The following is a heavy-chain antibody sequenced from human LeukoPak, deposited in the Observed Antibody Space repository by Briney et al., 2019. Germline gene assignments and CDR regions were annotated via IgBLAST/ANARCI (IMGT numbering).Heavy chain of an antibody. CDR2: IYSGGMT. CDR1: GGSFISGDYY. J-gene: IGHJ4*02. D-gene: IGHD1-14*01. CDR3: ARHFDHPTAYFDS. Sequence: SSETLSLTCTVTGGSFISGDYYWSWLRQPQGKGLEWIASIYSGGMTFYSPSLKSRLTISADTSRNHFSLRLSSVTAADTALYFCARHFDHPTAYFDSWGQGSLVTVSS. V-gene: IGHV4-39*01.